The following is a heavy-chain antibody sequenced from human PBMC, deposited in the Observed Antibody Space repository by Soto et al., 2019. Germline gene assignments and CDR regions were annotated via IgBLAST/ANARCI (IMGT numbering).Heavy chain of an antibody. J-gene: IGHJ4*02. CDR2: ISGSGGST. V-gene: IGHV3-23*01. D-gene: IGHD2-2*01. Sequence: GGSLRLSCAASGFTFSSYAMSWVRQAPGKGLEWVSAISGSGGSTYYAGSVKGRFTISRDNTKNTLYLQMNSLRPEDTSVYYCASWAGRSTTAFFSGPFDFWGQGTLVTVSS. CDR1: GFTFSSYA. CDR3: ASWAGRSTTAFFSGPFDF.